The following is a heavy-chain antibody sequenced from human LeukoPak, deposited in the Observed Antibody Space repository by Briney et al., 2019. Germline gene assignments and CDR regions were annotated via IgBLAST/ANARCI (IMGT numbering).Heavy chain of an antibody. V-gene: IGHV3-23*05. CDR2: IYTNGNT. J-gene: IGHJ6*02. D-gene: IGHD3/OR15-3a*01. Sequence: GGSLRLSCAASGFIFRNYGMNWVRHAPGKGLEWVSGIYTNGNTRYADSVRGRFTLSRDNSKNTLYLQMHSLRVDDTAVYYCAHLVWEYVGGLDVWGQGTTVTVSS. CDR1: GFIFRNYG. CDR3: AHLVWEYVGGLDV.